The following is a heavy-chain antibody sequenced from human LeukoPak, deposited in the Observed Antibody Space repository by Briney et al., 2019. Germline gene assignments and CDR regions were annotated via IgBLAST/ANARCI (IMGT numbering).Heavy chain of an antibody. CDR2: IIPIFRTA. V-gene: IGHV1-69*05. CDR3: ARERSDAVLEWFHHWFGP. J-gene: IGHJ5*02. D-gene: IGHD3-3*02. CDR1: GGTFNSFA. Sequence: SVKDPCKASGGTFNSFAISWVRQAPGQGLEWMGGIIPIFRTANYAQKFQGRVTITTDESTSTAYMELSGLKSDDTAVYYCARERSDAVLEWFHHWFGPWGQGTLVIVSS.